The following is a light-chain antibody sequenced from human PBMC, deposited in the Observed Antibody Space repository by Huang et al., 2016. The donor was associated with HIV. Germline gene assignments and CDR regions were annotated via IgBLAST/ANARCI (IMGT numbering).Light chain of an antibody. CDR3: QQSHSTPHT. CDR2: GAS. CDR1: DNLANS. J-gene: IGKJ2*01. Sequence: DIQMTQSPSSLSASVGDRVTITCRTSDNLANSLNWYQQKSGAAPVLLIYGASNLQTGVSSRFSGGCSGTDFTLTITNLRPEDFATYYCQQSHSTPHTFGQGTRLE. V-gene: IGKV1-39*01.